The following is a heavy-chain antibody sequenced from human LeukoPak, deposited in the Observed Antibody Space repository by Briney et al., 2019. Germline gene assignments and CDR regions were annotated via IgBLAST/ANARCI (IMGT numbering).Heavy chain of an antibody. CDR3: AELGITMIGGV. Sequence: GGSLRLSCAASGFTFSNSALSWVRQAPGKGLEWVSDISGSGGSTYYADSVKGRFTISRDNAKNSLYLQMNSLRAEDTAVYYCAELGITMIGGVWGKGTTVTISS. D-gene: IGHD3-10*02. J-gene: IGHJ6*04. V-gene: IGHV3-23*01. CDR2: ISGSGGST. CDR1: GFTFSNSA.